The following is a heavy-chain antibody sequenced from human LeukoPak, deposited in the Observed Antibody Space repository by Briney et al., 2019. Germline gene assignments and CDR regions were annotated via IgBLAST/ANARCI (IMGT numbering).Heavy chain of an antibody. J-gene: IGHJ3*02. Sequence: GGSLRLSCAASGFTFSSYGMSWVRKAPGKGLEWVSAISGSAGSTYYTDSVKGRFTISRDISKNTLYLQMNSLRVEDTAVYYCAKDIVVVPAAGDALDIWGQGTMVTVSS. V-gene: IGHV3-23*01. D-gene: IGHD2-2*01. CDR1: GFTFSSYG. CDR3: AKDIVVVPAAGDALDI. CDR2: ISGSAGST.